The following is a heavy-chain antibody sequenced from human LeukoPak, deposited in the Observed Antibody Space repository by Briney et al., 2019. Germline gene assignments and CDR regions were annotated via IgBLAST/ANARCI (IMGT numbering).Heavy chain of an antibody. J-gene: IGHJ4*02. CDR3: ARGHHEEANDY. CDR2: INPNSGGT. Sequence: ASVKVSCQASVYTFTGYYMDSVRQAPGKGLEWMGWINPNSGGTNYAQKFQGRVTMTRDTSISTAYMELSSLRSDDTAVYFCARGHHEEANDYWGQGTLVTVSS. D-gene: IGHD1-14*01. V-gene: IGHV1-2*02. CDR1: VYTFTGYY.